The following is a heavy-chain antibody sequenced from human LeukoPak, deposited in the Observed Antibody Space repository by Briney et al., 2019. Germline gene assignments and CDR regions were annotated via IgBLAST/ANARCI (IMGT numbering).Heavy chain of an antibody. CDR2: ISYDGSNK. CDR1: GFTFSNYS. V-gene: IGHV3-30*03. CDR3: ARESAVTMADYGMDV. Sequence: GGSLRLSCAASGFTFSNYSMHWVRQTPGKGLEWVAVISYDGSNKYYADSVKGRFTISRDNSKNTLYLQMNSLRAEDTAVYCCARESAVTMADYGMDVWGQGTTVTVSS. J-gene: IGHJ6*02. D-gene: IGHD4-17*01.